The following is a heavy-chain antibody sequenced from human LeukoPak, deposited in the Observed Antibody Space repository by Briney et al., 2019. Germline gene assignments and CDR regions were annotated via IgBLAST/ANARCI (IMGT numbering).Heavy chain of an antibody. D-gene: IGHD6-19*01. CDR2: MNPNSGNT. Sequence: ASVWVSCKASGYTFTSYDINWVRQATGQGLEWMGWMNPNSGNTGYAQKFQGRVTITRNTSISTAYMELSSLRSEDTAVYYCARWKIAVARNFDYWGQRTLVTVSS. J-gene: IGHJ4*02. CDR3: ARWKIAVARNFDY. V-gene: IGHV1-8*03. CDR1: GYTFTSYD.